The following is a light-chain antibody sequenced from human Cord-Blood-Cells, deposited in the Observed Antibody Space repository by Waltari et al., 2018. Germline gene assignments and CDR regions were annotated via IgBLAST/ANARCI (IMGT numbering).Light chain of an antibody. CDR3: QQYNNWPYT. Sequence: EIVMTQSPATLSVSPGERATLSCRASQSVSSNLAWYQQKPGQAPRLLIYGASTRATGTPDRFSGSGSGTEFTLTISSLQSEDFAVYYCQQYNNWPYTFGQGTKLEIK. CDR1: QSVSSN. V-gene: IGKV3-15*01. CDR2: GAS. J-gene: IGKJ2*01.